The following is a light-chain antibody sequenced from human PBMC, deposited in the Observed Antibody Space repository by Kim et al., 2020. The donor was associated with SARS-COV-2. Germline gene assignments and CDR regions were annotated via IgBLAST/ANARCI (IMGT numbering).Light chain of an antibody. CDR2: YDS. CDR1: NIGSKS. Sequence: SYELTQPPSVSVAPGKTAWITCGGNNIGSKSVHWYQQKPGQAPVLVIYYDSDRPSGIPERFSGSNSGNTATLTISRVESGDEADYSCQVWDSSSDHWVFGRGTKLTVL. J-gene: IGLJ3*02. CDR3: QVWDSSSDHWV. V-gene: IGLV3-21*04.